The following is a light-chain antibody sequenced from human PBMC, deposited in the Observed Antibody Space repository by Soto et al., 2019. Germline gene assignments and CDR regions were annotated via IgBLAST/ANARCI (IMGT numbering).Light chain of an antibody. CDR1: QGISSY. CDR3: QPLNSYPL. Sequence: DIQLTQSPSFLSASVGDRVTITCRASQGISSYLAWYQQKPGKAPKLLIYAASTLQSGVPSRFSGSGSGTEFTLPISSLQPEDFETYYCQPLNSYPLFGPGTKVDI. V-gene: IGKV1-9*01. J-gene: IGKJ3*01. CDR2: AAS.